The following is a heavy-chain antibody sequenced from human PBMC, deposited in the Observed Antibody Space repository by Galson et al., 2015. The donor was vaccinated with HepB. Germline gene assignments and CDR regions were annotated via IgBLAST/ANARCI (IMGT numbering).Heavy chain of an antibody. D-gene: IGHD6-13*01. CDR3: TTDLIAAAGIWGPYNWFDP. V-gene: IGHV3-15*01. CDR1: GFTFSNAW. J-gene: IGHJ5*02. CDR2: IKSKTDGGTT. Sequence: SLRLSCAASGFTFSNAWMSWVRQAPGKGLEWVGRIKSKTDGGTTDYAAPVKGRFTISRDDSKNTLYLQMNSLKTEDTAVYYCTTDLIAAAGIWGPYNWFDPWGQGTLVTVSS.